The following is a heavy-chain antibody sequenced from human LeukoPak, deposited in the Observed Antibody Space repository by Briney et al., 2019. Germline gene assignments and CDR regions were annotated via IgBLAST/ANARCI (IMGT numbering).Heavy chain of an antibody. CDR3: AREAPYYYDSSGYKGDA. CDR2: ISSSGSTI. Sequence: GGSLRLSCAASGFTFSDYYMSWIRQAPGKGLEWVSYISSSGSTIYYADSVKGRFTISRDNAKNSLYLQMNSLRAEDTAVYYCAREAPYYYDSSGYKGDAWGQGTQVTVSS. J-gene: IGHJ5*02. V-gene: IGHV3-11*01. D-gene: IGHD3-22*01. CDR1: GFTFSDYY.